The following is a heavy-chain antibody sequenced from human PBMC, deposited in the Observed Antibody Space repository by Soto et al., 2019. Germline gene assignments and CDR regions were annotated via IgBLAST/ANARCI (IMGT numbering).Heavy chain of an antibody. CDR2: IYYSGST. V-gene: IGHV4-39*01. J-gene: IGHJ3*02. Sequence: SETLSLTCTVSGGSISSSSYYWGWIRQPPGKGLEWIGSIYYSGSTYYNPSLKSRVTISVDTSKNQFSLKLSSVTAADTAVYYCAWTLGRITIFGVVKGAFDIWGQGTMVTVSS. CDR3: AWTLGRITIFGVVKGAFDI. CDR1: GGSISSSSYY. D-gene: IGHD3-3*01.